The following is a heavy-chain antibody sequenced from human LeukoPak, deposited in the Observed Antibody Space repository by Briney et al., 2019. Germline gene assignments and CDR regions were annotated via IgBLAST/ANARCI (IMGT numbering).Heavy chain of an antibody. CDR2: ISYHGSDK. CDR1: GFTFSSYG. D-gene: IGHD3-22*01. Sequence: GGSLRLSCVASGFTFSSYGMHWVRQAPGKGLEWVAVISYHGSDKYYPDSVKGRFTISRDNSKNTLYLQMNSLRAEDTAVYYCANSDSSGYYNYWGQGTLVTVSS. CDR3: ANSDSSGYYNY. V-gene: IGHV3-30*18. J-gene: IGHJ4*02.